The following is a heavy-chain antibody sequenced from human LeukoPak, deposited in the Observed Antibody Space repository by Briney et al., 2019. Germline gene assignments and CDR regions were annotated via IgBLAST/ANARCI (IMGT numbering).Heavy chain of an antibody. CDR2: IYNSGTT. D-gene: IGHD5-24*01. CDR1: GGSISSFY. V-gene: IGHV4-59*07. J-gene: IGHJ4*02. CDR3: AKALYGYNYYFDY. Sequence: SDTLSLTCTVSGGSISSFYWSWIRQPPGKGLEWIGYIYNSGTTNYNPSLKSRVTISVDTSKNQFSLRLSSVTAADTAVYYCAKALYGYNYYFDYWGQGTLVTVSS.